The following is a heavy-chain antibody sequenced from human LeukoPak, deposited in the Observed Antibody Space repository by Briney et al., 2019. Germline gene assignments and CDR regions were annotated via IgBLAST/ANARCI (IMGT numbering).Heavy chain of an antibody. CDR3: ARERASHWNDGWFDP. CDR2: IYSSGNT. CDR1: GGSISGYY. J-gene: IGHJ5*02. V-gene: IGHV4-4*07. Sequence: SETLSLTCTVSGGSISGYYWSWIRQPAGKGLEWIGLIYSSGNTNYNPSLKSRVAISLDTSKNQFSLKLSSMTAADTAVYYCARERASHWNDGWFDPWGQGTLVTVSS. D-gene: IGHD1-1*01.